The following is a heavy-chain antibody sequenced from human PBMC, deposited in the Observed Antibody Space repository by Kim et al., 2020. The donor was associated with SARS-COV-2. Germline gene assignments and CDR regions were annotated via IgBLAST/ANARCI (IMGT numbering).Heavy chain of an antibody. Sequence: YAQGFTGRFVFSLDTSVSTAYLQISSLKAEDTAVYYCARVGSSSWYPVDYWGQGTLVTVSS. J-gene: IGHJ4*02. V-gene: IGHV7-4-1*02. D-gene: IGHD6-13*01. CDR3: ARVGSSSWYPVDY.